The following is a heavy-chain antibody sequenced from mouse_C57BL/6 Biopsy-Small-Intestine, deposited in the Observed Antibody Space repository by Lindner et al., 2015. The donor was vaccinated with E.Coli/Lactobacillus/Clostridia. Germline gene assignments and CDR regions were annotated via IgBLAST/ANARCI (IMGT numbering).Heavy chain of an antibody. V-gene: IGHV1-42*01. CDR3: ARCDGYSTWLAY. D-gene: IGHD2-3*01. Sequence: VQLQESGPELVKPGASAKISCKTSGYSFTAYYMHWVKQSPEKSLEWIGEINPSTGGTIYNQKFKAKATLTVDKSSSTAYMQLKSLTSEDSAVYYCARCDGYSTWLAYWGQGTLVTVSA. CDR1: GYSFTAYY. CDR2: INPSTGGT. J-gene: IGHJ3*01.